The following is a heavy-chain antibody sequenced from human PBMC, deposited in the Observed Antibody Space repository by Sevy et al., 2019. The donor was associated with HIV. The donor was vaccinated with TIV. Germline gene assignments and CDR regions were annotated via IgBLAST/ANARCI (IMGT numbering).Heavy chain of an antibody. CDR3: ATTKDYYDSSGDPFDY. CDR1: EYTHSELS. CDR2: FDPEDGET. V-gene: IGHV1-24*01. Sequence: ASVKVSCKVSEYTHSELSMHWVRQAAGKGLEWMGSFDPEDGETIYAQKFQGRVTMTEDTSTDTAYMELSSLRSEDTAVYYCATTKDYYDSSGDPFDYWGQGTLVTVSS. D-gene: IGHD3-22*01. J-gene: IGHJ4*02.